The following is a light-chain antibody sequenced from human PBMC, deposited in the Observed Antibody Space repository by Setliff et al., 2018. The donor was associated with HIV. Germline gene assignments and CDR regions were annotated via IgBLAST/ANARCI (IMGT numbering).Light chain of an antibody. CDR2: GVN. J-gene: IGLJ1*01. CDR1: SSDVGGYNS. Sequence: SALAQPASVSGSPGQSITISCTGTSSDVGGYNSVSWYQHYPGKAPKVMIYGVNNRPSGVSNRFSGSKSGSTASLTISGLQAEDEADYFCTSYTRDNTITRVFGTGTKATVL. CDR3: TSYTRDNTITRV. V-gene: IGLV2-14*01.